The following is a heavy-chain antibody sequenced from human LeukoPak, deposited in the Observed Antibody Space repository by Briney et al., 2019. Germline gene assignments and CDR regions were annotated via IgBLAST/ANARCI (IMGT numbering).Heavy chain of an antibody. V-gene: IGHV3-30*18. CDR3: AKGPLRGTAAAIDY. D-gene: IGHD2-2*01. Sequence: GGSLRLSCAASGFTFNNYGMHWVRQAPGKGLEWVAVISYDGRNKHYPDSVKGRFTISRDISTDTLWLQMDSLRTEDTAVNYCAKGPLRGTAAAIDYWGQGTLVTVSS. CDR1: GFTFNNYG. J-gene: IGHJ4*02. CDR2: ISYDGRNK.